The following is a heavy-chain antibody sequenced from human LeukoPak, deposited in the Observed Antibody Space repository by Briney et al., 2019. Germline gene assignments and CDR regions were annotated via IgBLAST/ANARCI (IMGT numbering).Heavy chain of an antibody. Sequence: SETLSLTCTVSGGSISSSSYYWGWIRQPPGKGLEWIGSIYYSGSTYYNPSLKSRVTISVDTSKNQFSLKLSSVTAADTAVYYCLTPRLSPYWGQGTLVTVSS. J-gene: IGHJ4*02. CDR3: LTPRLSPY. D-gene: IGHD4-23*01. CDR1: GGSISSSSYY. V-gene: IGHV4-39*07. CDR2: IYYSGST.